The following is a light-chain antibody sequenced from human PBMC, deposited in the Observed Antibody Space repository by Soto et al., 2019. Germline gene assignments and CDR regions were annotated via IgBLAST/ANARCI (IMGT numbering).Light chain of an antibody. CDR2: KIS. Sequence: DSVMNQTKLFSPVNLVQPVSICFRSSQSLVYSDGNTYLNWLHQRPGKPPRXXIYKISNRFFGVPDTFSGSGAGTHCTREINRVQPEDVSIYYCMQATQPPWTFGQGTKVDIK. J-gene: IGKJ1*01. CDR3: MQATQPPWT. CDR1: QSLVYSDGNTY. V-gene: IGKV2-24*01.